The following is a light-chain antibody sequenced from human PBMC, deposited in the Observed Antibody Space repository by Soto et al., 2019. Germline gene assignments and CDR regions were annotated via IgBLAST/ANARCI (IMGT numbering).Light chain of an antibody. Sequence: QSALTQPPSVSGAPGQRVTIPCTGSSSNIGAGYDVHWYQQLPGTAPKLLIYGNSNRPSGVPDRFSGSKSGTSASLAITGLQAEDEADYYCQSYDSNLSGLYVFGTGTKVTVL. CDR1: SSNIGAGYD. CDR2: GNS. J-gene: IGLJ1*01. V-gene: IGLV1-40*01. CDR3: QSYDSNLSGLYV.